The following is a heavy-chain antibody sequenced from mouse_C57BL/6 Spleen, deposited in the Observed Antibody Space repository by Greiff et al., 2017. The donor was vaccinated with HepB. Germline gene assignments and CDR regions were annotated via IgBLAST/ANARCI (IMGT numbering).Heavy chain of an antibody. CDR2: IDPSDSET. Sequence: QVQLQQPGAELVRPGSSVKLSCKASGYTFTSYWMHWVKQRPIQGLEWIGNIDPSDSETHYNQKFKDKATLTVDKSSSTAYMQLSSLTSEDAAVYYCAREGQYYLDYWGQGTTLTVSS. D-gene: IGHD3-3*01. V-gene: IGHV1-52*01. J-gene: IGHJ2*01. CDR1: GYTFTSYW. CDR3: AREGQYYLDY.